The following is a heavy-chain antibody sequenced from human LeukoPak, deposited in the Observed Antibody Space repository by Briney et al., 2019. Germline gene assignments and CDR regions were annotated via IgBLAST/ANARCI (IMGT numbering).Heavy chain of an antibody. J-gene: IGHJ4*02. CDR3: ARGGPRRDFDY. Sequence: GGSLRLSCAASGFTFSSYTIHWVRQAPGKGLEWVTIISYDGSNKYYADSVKGRFTISRDNAKNSLYLQMNSLRAEDTAVYYCARGGPRRDFDYWGQGTLVTVSS. V-gene: IGHV3-30-3*01. D-gene: IGHD6-25*01. CDR1: GFTFSSYT. CDR2: ISYDGSNK.